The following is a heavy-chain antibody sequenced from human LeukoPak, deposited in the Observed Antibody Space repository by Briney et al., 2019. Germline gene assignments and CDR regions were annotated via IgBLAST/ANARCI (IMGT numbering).Heavy chain of an antibody. Sequence: GRSLRLSCAVYGFTFSSYGIHWVRQAPGKGLEWVAVIWYDGSQKYHADSVKDRFTISRDNSKNMLYLQMNSLRGEDTAVYYCARDGGSTGWVDYWGQGTLVTVSS. CDR1: GFTFSSYG. CDR2: IWYDGSQK. D-gene: IGHD6-19*01. V-gene: IGHV3-33*08. J-gene: IGHJ4*02. CDR3: ARDGGSTGWVDY.